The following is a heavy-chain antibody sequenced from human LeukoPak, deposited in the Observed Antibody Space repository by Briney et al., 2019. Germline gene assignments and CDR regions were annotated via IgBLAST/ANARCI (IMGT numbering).Heavy chain of an antibody. D-gene: IGHD3-16*01. Sequence: GSLRLSCAASGFTFSSYAMSWVRQAPGKGLEWVSGISGSGGTTYYADSVKGRFTISRDNSKNTLYLQMNSLRAEDTAVYYCAKDLRGTTSDYWGQGTLVTVSS. J-gene: IGHJ4*02. CDR1: GFTFSSYA. CDR3: AKDLRGTTSDY. V-gene: IGHV3-23*01. CDR2: ISGSGGTT.